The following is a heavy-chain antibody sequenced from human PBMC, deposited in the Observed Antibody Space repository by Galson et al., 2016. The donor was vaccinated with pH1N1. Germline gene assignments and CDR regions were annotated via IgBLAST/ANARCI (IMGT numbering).Heavy chain of an antibody. CDR2: ISPNDGHT. Sequence: SVKVSCKASGYTFPTYMITWVRQAPGQGLEWMGWISPNDGHTNYAQKFQGRVTMTTDTSTSTAYMELRGLQSDDTAVYYCAKVDRDDYGDYALDYWGQGTLVTVSS. CDR1: GYTFPTYM. CDR3: AKVDRDDYGDYALDY. D-gene: IGHD4-17*01. J-gene: IGHJ4*02. V-gene: IGHV1-18*01.